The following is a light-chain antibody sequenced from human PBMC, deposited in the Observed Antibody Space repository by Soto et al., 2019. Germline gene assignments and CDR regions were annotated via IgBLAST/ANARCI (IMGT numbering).Light chain of an antibody. Sequence: QSALTQPASVSGSPGQSITISCTGTSSDVGGYNYVSWYQQHPGKVPKLMIYDVRNRPSGVSNRFSGSKSGNTASLTISGLQAEDEADYYCSSYTSSSTPVVFGGGTSSPS. V-gene: IGLV2-14*01. CDR3: SSYTSSSTPVV. J-gene: IGLJ2*01. CDR1: SSDVGGYNY. CDR2: DVR.